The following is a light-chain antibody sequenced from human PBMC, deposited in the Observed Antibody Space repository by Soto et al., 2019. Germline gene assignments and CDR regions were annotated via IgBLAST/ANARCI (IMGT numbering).Light chain of an antibody. J-gene: IGKJ2*01. CDR3: QQYNEWRPYA. V-gene: IGKV3-15*01. CDR2: GAS. CDR1: QSVSSN. Sequence: EIVMTQSPANLSVSPGERATLSCRASQSVSSNLARYQQKPDQGPRLLMYGASTRATSIPARFSGNGSGTEFTLTIHSLQSEAFAVYDCQQYNEWRPYAFGQGTKLEIK.